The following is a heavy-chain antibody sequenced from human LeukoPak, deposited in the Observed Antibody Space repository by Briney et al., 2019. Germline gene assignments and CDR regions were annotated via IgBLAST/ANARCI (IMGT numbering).Heavy chain of an antibody. CDR3: AKDLKRPYAANDAFDI. Sequence: GGSLRLSCAASGFTFSSYGMHWVRQAPGKGLEWVAVISYDGSNKYYADCVKSRFTISRDNKRNTLYVQMNSLRAEDTAVYYCAKDLKRPYAANDAFDIWGQGTMVTVSS. CDR2: ISYDGSNK. CDR1: GFTFSSYG. J-gene: IGHJ3*02. V-gene: IGHV3-30*18. D-gene: IGHD6-25*01.